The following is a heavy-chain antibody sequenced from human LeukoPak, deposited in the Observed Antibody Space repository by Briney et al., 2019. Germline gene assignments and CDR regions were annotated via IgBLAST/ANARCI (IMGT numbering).Heavy chain of an antibody. D-gene: IGHD2-2*01. Sequence: SETLSLTCTVSGYSINSGYYWGWIRQPPGKGLEWIGSIYHAERTYYNPSLKSRVTILVDTSKNQFSLKLSSVTAADTAVYYCARDLDFVIVPSAIGYWGQGTPVTVSS. J-gene: IGHJ4*02. CDR3: ARDLDFVIVPSAIGY. V-gene: IGHV4-38-2*02. CDR2: IYHAERT. CDR1: GYSINSGYY.